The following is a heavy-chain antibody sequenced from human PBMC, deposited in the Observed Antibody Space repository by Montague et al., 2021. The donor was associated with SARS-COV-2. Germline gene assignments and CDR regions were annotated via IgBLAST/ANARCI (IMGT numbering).Heavy chain of an antibody. CDR1: GSSISSSSYY. D-gene: IGHD3-3*01. CDR2: IYYSGST. J-gene: IGHJ3*02. CDR3: ARHSGRDAIFGVVFIPDAFDI. Sequence: SETLSLTCTVSGSSISSSSYYWGWIRQPPGKGLEWIGSIYYSGSTYYNPSLKSRVTISVDTSKNQFSLKLSSVTAADTAVYYRARHSGRDAIFGVVFIPDAFDIWGQGTMVTVSS. V-gene: IGHV4-39*01.